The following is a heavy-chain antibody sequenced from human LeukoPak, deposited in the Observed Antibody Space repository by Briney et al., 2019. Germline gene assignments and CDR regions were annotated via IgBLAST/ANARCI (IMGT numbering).Heavy chain of an antibody. J-gene: IGHJ4*02. Sequence: ASVKVSCKASGYTFTSYDINWVRQATGQGLEWMGWMNPNSGNTGYAQKFQGRVTMTRNTSISTAYMELSSLRSDDTAVYYCAREVGNWNYYFDYWGQGTLVTVSS. CDR3: AREVGNWNYYFDY. CDR2: MNPNSGNT. V-gene: IGHV1-8*01. CDR1: GYTFTSYD. D-gene: IGHD1-7*01.